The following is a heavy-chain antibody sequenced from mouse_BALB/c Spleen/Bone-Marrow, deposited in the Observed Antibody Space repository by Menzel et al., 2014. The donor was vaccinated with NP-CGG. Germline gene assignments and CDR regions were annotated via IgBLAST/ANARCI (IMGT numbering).Heavy chain of an antibody. CDR3: ARLPMDY. CDR2: IRNKAYGYTT. Sequence: EVKLVESGGGLVQPGVSLRLSCTTSGFTFTDYYMSWVRQPPGKALEWLAFIRNKAYGYTTEYSASVRGRFTISRDNSQSILHLQMNTLRAEDSATYYCARLPMDYWRQGTSVTVSS. V-gene: IGHV7-3*02. CDR1: GFTFTDYY. J-gene: IGHJ4*01.